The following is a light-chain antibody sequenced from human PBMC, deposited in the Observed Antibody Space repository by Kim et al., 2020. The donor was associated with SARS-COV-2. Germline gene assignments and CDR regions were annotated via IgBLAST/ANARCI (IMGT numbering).Light chain of an antibody. CDR3: QHFKNDPHT. Sequence: IQLTQSPSSLSASVGDRVTITCRASQGISSDLAWYQQKPGKAPMLLIYDASSLQSGVPSRFSGSGAGIELTLPISSLQPEEIATNYCQHFKNDPHTFGQGTKMEI. CDR1: QGISSD. V-gene: IGKV1D-13*01. CDR2: DAS. J-gene: IGKJ2*01.